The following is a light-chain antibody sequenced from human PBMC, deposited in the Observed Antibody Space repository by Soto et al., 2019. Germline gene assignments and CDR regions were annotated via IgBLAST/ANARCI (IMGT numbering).Light chain of an antibody. V-gene: IGLV2-14*01. J-gene: IGLJ1*01. CDR3: SSYTSSSTLNV. CDR2: DVS. Sequence: VLTQPASVSGSPGQSITISCTGTSSDVGGYNYVSWYQQHPGKAPKLMIYDVSNRPSGVSNRFSGSKSGNTASLTISGLQAEDEADYYCSSYTSSSTLNVFGTGTKVTVL. CDR1: SSDVGGYNY.